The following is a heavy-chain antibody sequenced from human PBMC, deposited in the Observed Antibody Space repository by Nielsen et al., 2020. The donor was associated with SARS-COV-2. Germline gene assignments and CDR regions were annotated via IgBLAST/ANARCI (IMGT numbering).Heavy chain of an antibody. D-gene: IGHD1-26*01. CDR2: IYPGDSDT. CDR3: ARQRVGATGDFDY. V-gene: IGHV5-51*01. CDR1: GYSFISYW. Sequence: GESLKISCKGSGYSFISYWIAWARQMPGEGLELMGIIYPGDSDTRYSPSFQGQVTISADKSISTAYLQWSSLKASDTAIYYCARQRVGATGDFDYWGQGTLVTVSS. J-gene: IGHJ4*02.